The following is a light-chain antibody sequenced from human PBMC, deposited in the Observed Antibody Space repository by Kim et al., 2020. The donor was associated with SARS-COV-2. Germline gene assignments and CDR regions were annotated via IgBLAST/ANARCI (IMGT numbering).Light chain of an antibody. Sequence: KTVTVSGTRSSGSIASNYVQWYQRRPGSAPTPVIYEDNQRPSGVPDRFSGSIDSSSNSASLTISGLKTEDEADYYCQSYDSSNHVVFGGGTQLTVL. CDR2: EDN. V-gene: IGLV6-57*03. CDR1: SGSIASNY. J-gene: IGLJ2*01. CDR3: QSYDSSNHVV.